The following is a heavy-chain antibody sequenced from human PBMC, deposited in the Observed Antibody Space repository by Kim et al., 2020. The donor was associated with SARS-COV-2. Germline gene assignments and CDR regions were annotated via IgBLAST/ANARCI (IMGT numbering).Heavy chain of an antibody. CDR3: ARDLPETLPYYYYGMDV. Sequence: GGSLRLSCAASGFTFSSYSMNWVRQAPGKGLEWVSSISSSSSYIYYADSVKGRFTISRDNAKNSLYLQMNSLRAEDTAVYYCARDLPETLPYYYYGMDVWGQGTTVTVSS. D-gene: IGHD1-26*01. J-gene: IGHJ6*02. CDR1: GFTFSSYS. V-gene: IGHV3-21*01. CDR2: ISSSSSYI.